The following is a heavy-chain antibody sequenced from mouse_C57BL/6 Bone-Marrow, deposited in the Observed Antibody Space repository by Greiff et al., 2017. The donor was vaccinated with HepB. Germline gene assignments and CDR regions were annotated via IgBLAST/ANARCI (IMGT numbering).Heavy chain of an antibody. CDR2: SYPRSGNT. Sequence: VQLQQSGAELARPGASVKLSCKASGYTFTSYGISWVKQRTGQGLEWIGESYPRSGNTYYNEKFKGKATLTADKSSSTAYMELRSLTSEDSAVYFCARPLRYYGSGDYWGQGTTLTVSS. CDR1: GYTFTSYG. V-gene: IGHV1-81*01. CDR3: ARPLRYYGSGDY. J-gene: IGHJ2*01. D-gene: IGHD1-1*01.